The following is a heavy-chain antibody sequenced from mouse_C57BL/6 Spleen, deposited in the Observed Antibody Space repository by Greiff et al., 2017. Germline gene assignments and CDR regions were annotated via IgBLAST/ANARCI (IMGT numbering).Heavy chain of an antibody. V-gene: IGHV1-55*01. D-gene: IGHD1-1*02. Sequence: VQLQEPGAERVKPGASVKMSCKASGYTFTSYWITWVKQRPGQGLEWIGDIYPGSGSTNYNEKFKSKATLTVDTSSSTAYMQRSSLTSEDSAVYYCASVGDSYSFYFDYWCDRITLSDS. J-gene: IGHJ2*01. CDR2: IYPGSGST. CDR3: ASVGDSYSFYFDY. CDR1: GYTFTSYW.